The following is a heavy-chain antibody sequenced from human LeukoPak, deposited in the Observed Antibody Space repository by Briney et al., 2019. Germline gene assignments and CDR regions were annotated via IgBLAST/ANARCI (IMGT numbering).Heavy chain of an antibody. CDR3: AKHIHGGNFDY. D-gene: IGHD4-23*01. Sequence: GGSLRLSCAASGFTFSTYAMTWVRQAPGKGLEWVSAVRGSGSDTYYADSVKGRFTISRDNSKNTLYLQMNSLRSEDTAVYYCAKHIHGGNFDYWGQGTLVTVSS. CDR2: VRGSGSDT. J-gene: IGHJ4*02. V-gene: IGHV3-23*01. CDR1: GFTFSTYA.